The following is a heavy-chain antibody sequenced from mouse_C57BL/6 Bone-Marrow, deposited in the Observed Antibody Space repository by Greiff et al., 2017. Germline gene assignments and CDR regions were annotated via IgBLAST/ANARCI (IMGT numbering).Heavy chain of an antibody. V-gene: IGHV1-9*01. D-gene: IGHD1-1*01. J-gene: IGHJ4*01. CDR1: GYTFTGYW. CDR2: ILPGSGST. CDR3: ARHIYYYGKGVAMDD. Sequence: VQVVESGAELMKPGASVKLSCKATGYTFTGYWIEWVKQRPGHGLEWIGEILPGSGSTNYNEKFKGKATFTADTSSNTAYMQLSSLTTEDSAIYDCARHIYYYGKGVAMDDWGQGTSVTVSS.